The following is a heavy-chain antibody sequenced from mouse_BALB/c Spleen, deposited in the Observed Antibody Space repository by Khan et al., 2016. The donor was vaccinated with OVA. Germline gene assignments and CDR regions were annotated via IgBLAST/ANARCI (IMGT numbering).Heavy chain of an antibody. D-gene: IGHD2-4*01. CDR2: IWSGGST. CDR3: ARNYDYDEGLAY. Sequence: QVQLKQSGPGLVQPSQSLSITWTVSGFSLTTYGVHWVRQSPGKGLEWLGVIWSGGSTDYNAAFISRLSISKDSSKSQVFFKMNSLQVNDTAIYYCARNYDYDEGLAYWGQGTLVTVSA. J-gene: IGHJ3*01. CDR1: GFSLTTYG. V-gene: IGHV2-2*02.